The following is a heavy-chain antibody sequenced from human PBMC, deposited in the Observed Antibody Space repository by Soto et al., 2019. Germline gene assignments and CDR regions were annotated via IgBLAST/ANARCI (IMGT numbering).Heavy chain of an antibody. V-gene: IGHV1-69*02. D-gene: IGHD3-10*01. J-gene: IGHJ4*02. CDR1: GDTFSFYS. CDR2: INPILRMS. Sequence: QVQLVQSGAEVKKPGSSVKVSCKASGDTFSFYSINWVRQAHGLGLEWMGRINPILRMSNYAQRFQGRVTMTADKSTSTAYMELSSLRSEDTAMYYCASSYGSGYRAFDYWGQGALVTVSS. CDR3: ASSYGSGYRAFDY.